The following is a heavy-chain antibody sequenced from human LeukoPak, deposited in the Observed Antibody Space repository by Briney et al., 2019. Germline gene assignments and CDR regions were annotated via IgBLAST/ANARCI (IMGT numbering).Heavy chain of an antibody. CDR2: ISGSGGST. V-gene: IGHV3-23*01. CDR3: AKSFSGPATAIPNPYFDY. J-gene: IGHJ4*02. Sequence: ETGGSLRLSCAASGFTFSSYAMSWVRQAPGKGLEWVSAISGSGGSTYYADSVKGRFTISRDNSKNTLYLQMNSLRAGDTAVYYCAKSFSGPATAIPNPYFDYWGQGTLVTVSS. D-gene: IGHD2-21*02. CDR1: GFTFSSYA.